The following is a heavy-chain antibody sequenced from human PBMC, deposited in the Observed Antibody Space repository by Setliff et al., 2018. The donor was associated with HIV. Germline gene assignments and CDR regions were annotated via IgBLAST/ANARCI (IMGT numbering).Heavy chain of an antibody. CDR2: IWPDDSDT. J-gene: IGHJ4*02. V-gene: IGHV5-51*01. CDR1: GYTFTNYW. Sequence: GESLKISCKASGYTFTNYWVGWVRQMPGNGLEWVGLIWPDDSDTIYSPSFQGQVTLSADKSITTVYLQWSSLEAPDTAMYYCARLSKYYDFWTPNYWGQGTLVTV. D-gene: IGHD3-3*01. CDR3: ARLSKYYDFWTPNY.